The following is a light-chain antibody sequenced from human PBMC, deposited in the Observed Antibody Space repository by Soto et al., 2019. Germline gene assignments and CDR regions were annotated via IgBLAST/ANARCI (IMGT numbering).Light chain of an antibody. J-gene: IGKJ2*01. Sequence: EIVLTQSPATLSLSLGDTASLSCRASQTVSRHLAWYQQKPGQAPRLLIYEASNRATGIPARFSGTGSGTAFTLTISSLEPEDFAVYYCQQRSRWPPMYTFGQGTKLEIK. CDR2: EAS. CDR3: QQRSRWPPMYT. V-gene: IGKV3-11*01. CDR1: QTVSRH.